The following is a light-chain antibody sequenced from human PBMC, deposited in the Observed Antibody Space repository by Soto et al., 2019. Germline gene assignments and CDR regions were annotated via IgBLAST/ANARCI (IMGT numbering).Light chain of an antibody. CDR3: SLSTSSNTFV. CDR2: EVI. Sequence: QSALTQPASVSGAPGQSITISCTGTNSDVNYVSGHQQHPGKAPKLMIYEVINRSSGVSTRFSGSKSGNTASLTISGLQAEDEADYYCSLSTSSNTFVFGTGTKVTVL. J-gene: IGLJ1*01. CDR1: NSDVNY. V-gene: IGLV2-14*01.